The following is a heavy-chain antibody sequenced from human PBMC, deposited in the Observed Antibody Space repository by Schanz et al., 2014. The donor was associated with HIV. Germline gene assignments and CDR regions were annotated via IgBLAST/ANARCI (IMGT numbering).Heavy chain of an antibody. V-gene: IGHV3-33*08. Sequence: VQLVESGGGLVKPGGSLRLSCAASGFTFSSYSMNWVRQAPGKGLEWVAVIWFDGRNKYYGDSVKGRFMISRDNSNNTLYLQMNSLRAEDTAVYFCTRGRFLERGGMDVWGQGTTVIVSS. CDR2: IWFDGRNK. CDR1: GFTFSSYS. D-gene: IGHD3-3*01. CDR3: TRGRFLERGGMDV. J-gene: IGHJ6*02.